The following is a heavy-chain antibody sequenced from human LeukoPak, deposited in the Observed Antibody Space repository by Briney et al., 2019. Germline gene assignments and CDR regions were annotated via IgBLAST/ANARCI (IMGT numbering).Heavy chain of an antibody. CDR1: GFTVSSNY. J-gene: IGHJ4*02. D-gene: IGHD4-17*01. CDR2: IYSGGST. V-gene: IGHV3-53*01. Sequence: GGSLRLSCAASGFTVSSNYMSWGRQAPGKGLEWVSVIYSGGSTYYADSVKGRFTISRDNSKNTLYLQMNSLRAEDTAVYYCARSPPRYGDYTFDYWGQGTLVTVSS. CDR3: ARSPPRYGDYTFDY.